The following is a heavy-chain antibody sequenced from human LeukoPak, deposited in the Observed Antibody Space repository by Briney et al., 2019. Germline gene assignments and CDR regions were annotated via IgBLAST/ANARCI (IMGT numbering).Heavy chain of an antibody. J-gene: IGHJ6*03. CDR3: SRGELLLSNYYYYYMDV. Sequence: SETLSLTCAVYGASFSGNYWSWIRQPPGKGLEWIGEINGSGSTNYNPSLKSRVTISVDTSKNQFSLKVSSVTAADTAVYYCSRGELLLSNYYYYYMDVWGKGITVTVSS. CDR2: INGSGST. V-gene: IGHV4-34*01. D-gene: IGHD2-15*01. CDR1: GASFSGNY.